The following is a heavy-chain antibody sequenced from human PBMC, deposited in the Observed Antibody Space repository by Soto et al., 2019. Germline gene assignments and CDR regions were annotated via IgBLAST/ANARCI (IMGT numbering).Heavy chain of an antibody. Sequence: QGHLVQSGAEVKRPGASVRVSCETSGYMFTSYFIHCVRQAPGQGLVWVGVINPSDGTTTYAQKFQARITMTRDTSTSTVDRKLSSLRSEDTAVYYCARDKDSSARPSAKFDYWGQGTLITVSS. D-gene: IGHD6-19*01. V-gene: IGHV1-46*01. J-gene: IGHJ4*02. CDR1: GYMFTSYF. CDR2: INPSDGTT. CDR3: ARDKDSSARPSAKFDY.